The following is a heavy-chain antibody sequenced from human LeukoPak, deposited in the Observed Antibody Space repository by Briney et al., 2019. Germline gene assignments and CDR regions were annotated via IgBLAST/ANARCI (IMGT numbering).Heavy chain of an antibody. Sequence: NPGGSLKISCKGPGYPFTNNWIGGVRQIPGKGLERMRFIYPGDSHTRYSPSVQGQVTISADKSINTAYLQWSSLKASDTAIYYCARHASGDLSTPFEYWGQGTLVTVSA. CDR3: ARHASGDLSTPFEY. J-gene: IGHJ4*02. V-gene: IGHV5-51*01. D-gene: IGHD3-16*02. CDR1: GYPFTNNW. CDR2: IYPGDSHT.